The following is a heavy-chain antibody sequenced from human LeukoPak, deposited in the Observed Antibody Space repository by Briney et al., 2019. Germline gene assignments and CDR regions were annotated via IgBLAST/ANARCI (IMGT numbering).Heavy chain of an antibody. Sequence: GGSLRLSCAASGFTFSNYTMGWLRQAPGKGLEWVSTISGSGGSTYYADSVKGRFTISRDNSKNTLFLQMNSLRAEDTAVYYCARGDHYYDSSGLHSGAFDTWGQGTMVTVSS. CDR3: ARGDHYYDSSGLHSGAFDT. CDR1: GFTFSNYT. V-gene: IGHV3-23*01. D-gene: IGHD3-22*01. CDR2: ISGSGGST. J-gene: IGHJ3*02.